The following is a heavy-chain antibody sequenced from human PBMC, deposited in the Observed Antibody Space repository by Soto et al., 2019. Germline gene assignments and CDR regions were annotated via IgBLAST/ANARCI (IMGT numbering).Heavy chain of an antibody. CDR2: IYYSGST. V-gene: IGHV4-59*01. J-gene: IGHJ3*02. CDR1: GGSISSYY. D-gene: IGHD2-15*01. Sequence: QVQLQESGPGLVKPSETLSLTCTVSGGSISSYYWSWIRQPPGKGLEWIGYIYYSGSTNYNPSLKSRVTTSVDTSKIQFSLKLSSVTAEDTAVYCCARDFGGTAFDIWGQGTMVTVSS. CDR3: ARDFGGTAFDI.